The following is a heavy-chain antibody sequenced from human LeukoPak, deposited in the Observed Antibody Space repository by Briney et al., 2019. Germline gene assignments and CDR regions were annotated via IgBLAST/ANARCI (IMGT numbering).Heavy chain of an antibody. J-gene: IGHJ4*02. D-gene: IGHD6-19*01. Sequence: SSETLSLTCTVSGGSISSYYWSWIRQPPGKGLEWIGYIYYSGSTNYNPSLKSRVTISVDTSKNQFSLKLSSVTAADTAVYYCARGHSGRLDYWGQGTLVTVSS. CDR1: GGSISSYY. V-gene: IGHV4-59*01. CDR2: IYYSGST. CDR3: ARGHSGRLDY.